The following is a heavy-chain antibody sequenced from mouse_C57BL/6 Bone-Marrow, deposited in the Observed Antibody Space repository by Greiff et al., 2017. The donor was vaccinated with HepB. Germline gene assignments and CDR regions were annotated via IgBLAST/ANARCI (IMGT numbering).Heavy chain of an antibody. Sequence: EVKLVESGGGLVQPGESLKLSCESNEYEFPSHDMSWVRKTPEKRLELVAAINSDGGSTYYPDTMERRFIISRDTTKKTLYLQMSSLRSEDTALYYCARHGGLRQNWYFDVWGTGTTVTVSS. J-gene: IGHJ1*03. D-gene: IGHD2-4*01. CDR3: ARHGGLRQNWYFDV. CDR2: INSDGGST. CDR1: EYEFPSHD. V-gene: IGHV5-2*01.